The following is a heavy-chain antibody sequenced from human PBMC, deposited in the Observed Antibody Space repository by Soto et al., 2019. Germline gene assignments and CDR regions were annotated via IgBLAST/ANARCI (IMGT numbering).Heavy chain of an antibody. CDR2: IYYSGST. CDR1: GGSISSYY. D-gene: IGHD3-3*01. Sequence: PSETLSLTCTVSGGSISSYYWSWIRQPPGKGLEWIGYIYYSGSTNYNPSLKSRVTISVDTSKNQFSLKLSSVTAADTAVYYCARSNLEWLPNFDYWGQGTLVTVSS. J-gene: IGHJ4*02. V-gene: IGHV4-59*01. CDR3: ARSNLEWLPNFDY.